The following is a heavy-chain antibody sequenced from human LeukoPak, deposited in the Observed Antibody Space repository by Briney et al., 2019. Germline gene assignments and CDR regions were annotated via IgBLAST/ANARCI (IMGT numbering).Heavy chain of an antibody. CDR3: AKGRVAYGANMPLGY. V-gene: IGHV3-23*01. CDR2: ISGSGGTT. D-gene: IGHD4-23*01. Sequence: GGSLRLSCAPSGFTFSSYAMTWVRQAPGKGLEWVSAISGSGGTTYYADSVKGRFTISRDNSKNRLYLQMNSLRVEDTAVYYCAKGRVAYGANMPLGYWGQGTLVTVSS. J-gene: IGHJ4*02. CDR1: GFTFSSYA.